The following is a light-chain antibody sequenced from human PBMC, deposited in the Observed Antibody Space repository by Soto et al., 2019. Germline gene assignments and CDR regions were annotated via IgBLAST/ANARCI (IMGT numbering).Light chain of an antibody. CDR1: QSVSSSY. V-gene: IGKV3-20*01. CDR3: QQYGNSRLT. J-gene: IGKJ4*01. CDR2: GAS. Sequence: EIVLTQSPGTLSLSGGERATLSCRASQSVSSSYLTWYQQKPGQAPRLLIYGASSRATGIPDRFSGSGSGTDFTLTISRLEPEDFAVYFCQQYGNSRLTFGGGTKVEIK.